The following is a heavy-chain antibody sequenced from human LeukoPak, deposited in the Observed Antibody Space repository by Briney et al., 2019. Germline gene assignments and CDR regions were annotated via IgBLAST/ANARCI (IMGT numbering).Heavy chain of an antibody. Sequence: SETLSLTCTVSGDSISNYYWSWIRRPPGKGLEWIGYIYYSGSTNYSPSLKSRVTISVDTSKNQFSLRLNSVTAADTAVYYCARVDGTAYYAMDVWGQGTTVTVSS. CDR3: ARVDGTAYYAMDV. D-gene: IGHD2-21*02. V-gene: IGHV4-59*01. CDR2: IYYSGST. J-gene: IGHJ6*02. CDR1: GDSISNYY.